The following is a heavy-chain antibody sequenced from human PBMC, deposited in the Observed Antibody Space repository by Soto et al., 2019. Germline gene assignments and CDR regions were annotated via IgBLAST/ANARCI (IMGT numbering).Heavy chain of an antibody. CDR2: ISSSSSTI. V-gene: IGHV3-48*02. J-gene: IGHJ6*02. D-gene: IGHD1-26*01. CDR1: GFTFSSYS. Sequence: GGSLRLSXSASGFTFSSYSMNWVRQAPGKGLEWVSYISSSSSTIYYADSVKGRFTISRDNAKNSLYLQMNSLRDEDTAVYYFARDPGGSYLAVWYYGMDVWGQGTTVTVSS. CDR3: ARDPGGSYLAVWYYGMDV.